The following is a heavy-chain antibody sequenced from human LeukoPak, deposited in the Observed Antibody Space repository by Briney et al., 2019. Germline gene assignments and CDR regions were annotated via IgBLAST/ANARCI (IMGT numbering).Heavy chain of an antibody. CDR3: ARTNGWDNYYYYYYMDV. Sequence: PETLSLTCTVSGGSISSSSYYWGWIRQPPGKGLEWIGSIYYSGSTYYNPSLKSRVTISVDTSKNQFSLKLSSVTAADTAVYYCARTNGWDNYYYYYYMDVWGKGTTVTISS. D-gene: IGHD6-19*01. J-gene: IGHJ6*03. CDR1: GGSISSSSYY. CDR2: IYYSGST. V-gene: IGHV4-39*01.